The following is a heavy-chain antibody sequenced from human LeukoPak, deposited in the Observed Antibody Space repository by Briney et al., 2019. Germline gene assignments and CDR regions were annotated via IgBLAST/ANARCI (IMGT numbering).Heavy chain of an antibody. CDR1: GFTFSSYA. CDR3: ARGVAVAGIPMLDY. J-gene: IGHJ4*02. V-gene: IGHV3-64*01. CDR2: ISSNGGST. D-gene: IGHD6-19*01. Sequence: GGSLRLSCAASGFTFSSYAMHWVRQAPGKGLEYVSAISSNGGSTYYANFVKGRFTISRDNSKNTLYLQMGSLRAEDMAVYYCARGVAVAGIPMLDYWGQGTLVTVSS.